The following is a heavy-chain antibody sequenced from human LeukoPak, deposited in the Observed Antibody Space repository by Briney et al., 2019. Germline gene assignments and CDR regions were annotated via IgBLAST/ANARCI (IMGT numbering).Heavy chain of an antibody. J-gene: IGHJ4*02. D-gene: IGHD6-19*01. CDR2: IYYSGST. Sequence: SETLSLTCTVSGGSISSYYWSWIRQPPGKGLEWIGYIYYSGSTNYNPSLKSRVTISVDTSKNQFSLKLSSVTAADTAVYYCARESILIAVAGTVDYWGQGTLVTVSS. CDR3: ARESILIAVAGTVDY. CDR1: GGSISSYY. V-gene: IGHV4-59*12.